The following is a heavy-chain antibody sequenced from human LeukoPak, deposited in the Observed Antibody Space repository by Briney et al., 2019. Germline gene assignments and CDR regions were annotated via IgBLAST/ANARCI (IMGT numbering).Heavy chain of an antibody. Sequence: GGSLRLSCAASGFTFSSYEMNWVRQAPGKGLEWVSYISSSGSTIYYADSVKGRFTISRDNAKNSLYLQMNSLRAEDTAVYYCAREGVRGAYYFDYWGQGTLVTVSS. CDR2: ISSSGSTI. CDR1: GFTFSSYE. J-gene: IGHJ4*02. D-gene: IGHD3-10*01. V-gene: IGHV3-48*03. CDR3: AREGVRGAYYFDY.